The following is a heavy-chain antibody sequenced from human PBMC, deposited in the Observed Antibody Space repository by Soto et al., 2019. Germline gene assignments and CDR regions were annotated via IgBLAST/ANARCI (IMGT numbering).Heavy chain of an antibody. V-gene: IGHV4-34*01. CDR2: INHSGST. Sequence: QVQLQQWGAGLLKPSETLSLTCAVNGGSFSGYYWSWIRQPPGKGLEWIGEINHSGSTNYNPSLKSRVTISVDTSKNQFSLKLSSVTAADTAVYYCAGFGELFLDVWGQGTTVTVSS. CDR1: GGSFSGYY. D-gene: IGHD3-10*01. J-gene: IGHJ6*02. CDR3: AGFGELFLDV.